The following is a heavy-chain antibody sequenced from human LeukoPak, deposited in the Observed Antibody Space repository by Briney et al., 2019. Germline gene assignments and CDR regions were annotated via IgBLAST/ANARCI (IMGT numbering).Heavy chain of an antibody. Sequence: GSLRLSCTASGFIFSNAWMSWIRQPPGKGLEWIGYIYYSGSTNYNPSLKSRVTISVDTSKNQFSLKLSSVTAADTAVYYCARDRGSGRFDYWGQGTLVTVSS. CDR1: GFIFSNAW. J-gene: IGHJ4*02. CDR2: IYYSGST. CDR3: ARDRGSGRFDY. D-gene: IGHD6-19*01. V-gene: IGHV4-59*01.